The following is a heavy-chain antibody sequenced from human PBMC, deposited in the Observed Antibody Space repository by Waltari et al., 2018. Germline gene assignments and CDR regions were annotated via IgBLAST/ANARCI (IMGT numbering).Heavy chain of an antibody. D-gene: IGHD1-1*01. CDR2: IYSGGST. Sequence: EVQLVESGGDLIQPGGSLRLSCAASGFTVGNNFMGWVRQAPGKGLEWFSVIYSGGSTNYIDSVRGRCTISRDISKNTLYLQMNSLRAEDTAVYYCAKVDNVGLNNYWGQGTLVTVSS. CDR1: GFTVGNNF. CDR3: AKVDNVGLNNY. J-gene: IGHJ4*02. V-gene: IGHV3-53*01.